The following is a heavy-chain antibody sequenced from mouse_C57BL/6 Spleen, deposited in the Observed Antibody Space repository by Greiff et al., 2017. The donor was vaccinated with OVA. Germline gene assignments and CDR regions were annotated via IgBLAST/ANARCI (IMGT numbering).Heavy chain of an antibody. V-gene: IGHV2-3*01. J-gene: IGHJ1*03. Sequence: QVQLKESGPGLVAPSQSLSITCTVSGFSLTSYGVSWVRQPPGKGLEWLGVIWGDGSTNNHSALISRLSICKDNSKSQFFLKLNSLKTDDTATYYCAKRGGDDYAKYFDVWGTGTTVTVSS. CDR1: GFSLTSYG. CDR3: AKRGGDDYAKYFDV. D-gene: IGHD2-4*01. CDR2: IWGDGST.